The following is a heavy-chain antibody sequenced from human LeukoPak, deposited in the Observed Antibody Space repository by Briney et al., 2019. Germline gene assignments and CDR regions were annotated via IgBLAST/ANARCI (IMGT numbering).Heavy chain of an antibody. V-gene: IGHV4-34*01. CDR2: INHSGST. CDR3: ARIGVQLWLRHYYYMDV. CDR1: GGSFSGYY. J-gene: IGHJ6*03. D-gene: IGHD5-18*01. Sequence: TSETLSLTCAVYGGSFSGYYWSWIRQPPGKGLEWIGEINHSGSTNYNPSLKSRVTISVDTSKNQFSLKLSSVTAADTAVYYCARIGVQLWLRHYYYMDVWGKGTTVTISS.